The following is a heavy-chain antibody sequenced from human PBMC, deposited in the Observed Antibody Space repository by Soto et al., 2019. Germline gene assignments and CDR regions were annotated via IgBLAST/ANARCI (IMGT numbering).Heavy chain of an antibody. V-gene: IGHV2-5*04. J-gene: IGHJ4*02. CDR2: LYWNDDE. CDR1: GFSINTGGVG. D-gene: IGHD4-4*01. CDR3: VKRRAISNKLFLDH. Sequence: QITLRESGPTLVKPTQTLTLSCTLSGFSINTGGVGVGWIRQPPGKAPEWLALLYWNDDEWYSPSLSNRLSGTTDATENRVVLTMTHLDPTDTGTYYCVKRRAISNKLFLDHWGKGALVPVSS.